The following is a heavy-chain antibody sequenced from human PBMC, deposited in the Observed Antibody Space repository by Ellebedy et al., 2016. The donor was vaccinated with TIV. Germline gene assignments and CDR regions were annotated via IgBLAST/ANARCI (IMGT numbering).Heavy chain of an antibody. J-gene: IGHJ4*02. CDR2: ISTSGGTV. CDR1: GFTFSDYY. CDR3: ARNRYCSSGDCYALGY. Sequence: GESLKISCAASGFTFSDYYMSWVRQAPGKGLEWISYISTSGGTVYGDSVKGRFTISRDNAKNTLYLQMNSLRAEDTAVYYCARNRYCSSGDCYALGYWGQGTLVTVSS. V-gene: IGHV3-11*04. D-gene: IGHD2-15*01.